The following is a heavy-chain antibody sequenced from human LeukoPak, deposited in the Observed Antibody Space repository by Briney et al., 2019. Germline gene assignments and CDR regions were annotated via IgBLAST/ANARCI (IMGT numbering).Heavy chain of an antibody. Sequence: GGSLRLSCAASGFIFSDCYMSWIRQAPGKGLEWVSYISSSGTTIYYAESVKGRFTISRDNAKNSLYLQMNSLRAEDTALYYCAKGMYSGSHDAFDIWGQGTMVTVSS. D-gene: IGHD1-26*01. CDR3: AKGMYSGSHDAFDI. J-gene: IGHJ3*02. V-gene: IGHV3-11*01. CDR1: GFIFSDCY. CDR2: ISSSGTTI.